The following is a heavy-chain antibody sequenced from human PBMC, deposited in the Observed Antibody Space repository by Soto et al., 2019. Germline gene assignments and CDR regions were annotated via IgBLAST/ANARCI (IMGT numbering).Heavy chain of an antibody. Sequence: QVQLVQSGAEVKRSGASVKVSCTASGYTFIGYYMHWVRQAPGQGLEWMGWINTNSGGTDYAQKFQDRVTMTRETSISTAYMELSRLRSDDTAVYYCARDRYGGDYQDYYGMDVW. D-gene: IGHD2-21*01. CDR1: GYTFIGYY. CDR2: INTNSGGT. J-gene: IGHJ6*01. CDR3: ARDRYGGDYQDYYGMDV. V-gene: IGHV1-2*02.